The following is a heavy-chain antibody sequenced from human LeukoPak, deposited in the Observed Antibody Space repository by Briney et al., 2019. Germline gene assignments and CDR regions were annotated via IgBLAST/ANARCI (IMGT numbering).Heavy chain of an antibody. CDR3: ARDRPTGASRLFVVQ. V-gene: IGHV3-21*01. Sequence: GGSLRLSCATSGFTFSSYSMTWVRQAPGKGLEWVSSMSSGSRYIYYADSVRGRFTISRDNAKNSLYLLMNSLRAEDTAVYYCARDRPTGASRLFVVQWGQGTLVTVSS. CDR1: GFTFSSYS. J-gene: IGHJ4*02. CDR2: MSSGSRYI. D-gene: IGHD3-3*01.